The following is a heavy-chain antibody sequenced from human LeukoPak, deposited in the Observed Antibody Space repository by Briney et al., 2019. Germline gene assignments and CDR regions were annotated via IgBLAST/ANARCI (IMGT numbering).Heavy chain of an antibody. CDR1: GFTFSSHS. CDR3: AREVWVVAAPPGWFDP. V-gene: IGHV3-21*01. Sequence: GGSLRLSCAASGFTFSSHSMNWVRQAPGKGLEWVSSISSSSSYIYYADSVKGRFTISRDNAKNSLYLQMNSLRAEDTAVYYCAREVWVVAAPPGWFDPWGQGTLVTVSS. CDR2: ISSSSSYI. J-gene: IGHJ5*02. D-gene: IGHD6-6*01.